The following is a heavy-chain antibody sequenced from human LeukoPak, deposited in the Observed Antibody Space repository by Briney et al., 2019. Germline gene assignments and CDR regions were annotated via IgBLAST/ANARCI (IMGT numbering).Heavy chain of an antibody. CDR1: GFTFSSYA. CDR3: AKDNRMIVVVTLFDY. J-gene: IGHJ4*02. Sequence: PGGSLRLSCAASGFTFSSYAMSWVRQAPGKGLEWVSAISGSGGSTYYADSVKGRFTISRDNSKNTLYLQMNSLRAEDTAVYYCAKDNRMIVVVTLFDYWGQGTLVTVSS. CDR2: ISGSGGST. D-gene: IGHD3-22*01. V-gene: IGHV3-23*01.